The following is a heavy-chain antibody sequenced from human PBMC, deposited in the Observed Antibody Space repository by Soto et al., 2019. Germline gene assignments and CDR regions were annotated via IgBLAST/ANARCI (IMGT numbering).Heavy chain of an antibody. CDR1: GGSFSGYY. V-gene: IGHV4-34*01. Sequence: SETLSLTCAVYGGSFSGYYWSWIRQPPGKGLEWIGEINHSGSTNYNPSLKSRVTISVDTSKNQFSLKLSSVTAADTAVYYCARSHYYDSSGYFYLSVNGFDPWGQGTLVTVSS. CDR2: INHSGST. J-gene: IGHJ5*02. D-gene: IGHD3-22*01. CDR3: ARSHYYDSSGYFYLSVNGFDP.